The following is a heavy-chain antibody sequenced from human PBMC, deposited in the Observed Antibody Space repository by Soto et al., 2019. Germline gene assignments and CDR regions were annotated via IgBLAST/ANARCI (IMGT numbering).Heavy chain of an antibody. D-gene: IGHD2-2*01. Sequence: ASVKVSCKASGYTFTSYGISWVRQAPGQSLEWMGWISSYNGNTNYAQKVQGRVTLTTDTSTSTTYMELRSLRSDDTAVYYCARGPRYCSTTTCFSGVIWFAPWGQGTLVTVSS. V-gene: IGHV1-18*04. CDR2: ISSYNGNT. J-gene: IGHJ5*02. CDR1: GYTFTSYG. CDR3: ARGPRYCSTTTCFSGVIWFAP.